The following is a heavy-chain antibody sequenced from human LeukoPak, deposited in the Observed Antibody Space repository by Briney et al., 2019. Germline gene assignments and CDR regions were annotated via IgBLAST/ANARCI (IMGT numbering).Heavy chain of an antibody. CDR3: ARVVVVPAAIYYYGMDV. D-gene: IGHD2-2*01. CDR2: ISSSSSYI. Sequence: GGFLRLSCAASGSTFSSYSMNWVRQAPGKGLEWVSSISSSSSYIYYADSVKGRFTISRDNAKNSLYLQMNSLRAEDTAVYYCARVVVVPAAIYYYGMDVWGQGTTVTVSS. V-gene: IGHV3-21*01. J-gene: IGHJ6*02. CDR1: GSTFSSYS.